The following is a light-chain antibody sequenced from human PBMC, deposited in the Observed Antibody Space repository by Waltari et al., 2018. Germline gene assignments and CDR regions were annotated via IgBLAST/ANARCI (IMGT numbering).Light chain of an antibody. CDR3: QQYYSYPTT. CDR1: QGISSY. CDR2: AAS. V-gene: IGKV1-8*01. Sequence: IRMTQSPSSFSASTGDRVTITCRASQGISSYLAWYQQKPGKAPKLLIYAASTLQSGVPSRFSGSGSGTDFTLTMSCLQSEDFATYYCQQYYSYPTTFGQGTKVEIK. J-gene: IGKJ1*01.